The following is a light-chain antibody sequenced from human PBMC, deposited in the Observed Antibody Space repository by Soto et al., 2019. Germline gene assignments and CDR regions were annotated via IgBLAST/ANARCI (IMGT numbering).Light chain of an antibody. J-gene: IGKJ1*01. CDR1: QDIGND. V-gene: IGKV1-17*01. CDR3: LQHNSYPRA. Sequence: DIQMTQSPSSLSASVGDRVTITCRASQDIGNDLGWYQQKPGKAPKRLIYAASSLESGDPARFSGSGSGTEFTLTISSLQPEDFATYYCLQHNSYPRAVGQGTKVEIK. CDR2: AAS.